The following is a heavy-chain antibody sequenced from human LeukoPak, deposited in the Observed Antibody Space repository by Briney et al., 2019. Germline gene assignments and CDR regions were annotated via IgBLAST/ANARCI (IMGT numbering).Heavy chain of an antibody. D-gene: IGHD3-3*01. CDR3: ARSSILEWLPYYYYYMDV. V-gene: IGHV3-21*01. Sequence: GGSLRLSCAAFGFTFSSYSMNWVRQAPGKGLEWVSSISSSSSYIYYADSVKGRFTISRDNAKNSLYLQMNSLRAEDTAVYYCARSSILEWLPYYYYYMDVWGKGTTVTVSS. CDR2: ISSSSSYI. J-gene: IGHJ6*03. CDR1: GFTFSSYS.